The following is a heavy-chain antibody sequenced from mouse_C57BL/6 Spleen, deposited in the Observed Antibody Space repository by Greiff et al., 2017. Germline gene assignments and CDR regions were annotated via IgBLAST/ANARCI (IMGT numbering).Heavy chain of an antibody. J-gene: IGHJ2*01. V-gene: IGHV1-52*01. D-gene: IGHD1-1*01. CDR3: ARGGSSPYYFDY. CDR1: GYTFTSYW. Sequence: QVQLQQPGAELVRPGSSVKLSCKASGYTFTSYWMHWVKQRPIQGLEWIGNIDPSDSETHYNQKFKDKATLTVDKSSSTAYMQLSSLTSEDSAVDYCARGGSSPYYFDYWGQGTTLTVSS. CDR2: IDPSDSET.